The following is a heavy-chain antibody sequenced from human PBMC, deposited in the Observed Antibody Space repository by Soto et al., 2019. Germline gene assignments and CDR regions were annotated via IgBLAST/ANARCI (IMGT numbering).Heavy chain of an antibody. Sequence: XATLSPACSVPGGAISSYYWSWVRQPAGKGLEWVWRVFSSGSTNYNASLKSRVTMSIDTSKNEVSLTLRSVTAADTGVYYSARVAFSYFGMDVWGPGTTVTVSS. D-gene: IGHD3-3*02. J-gene: IGHJ6*02. CDR3: ARVAFSYFGMDV. CDR2: VFSSGST. CDR1: GGAISSYY. V-gene: IGHV4-4*07.